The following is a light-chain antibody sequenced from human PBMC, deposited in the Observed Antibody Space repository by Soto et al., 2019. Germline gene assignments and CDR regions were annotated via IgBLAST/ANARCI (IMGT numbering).Light chain of an antibody. Sequence: DIQMTQSPSTRSASVGDTVTITCRARESISIWLAWYQQKPGRAPKLLIYDASILESGVPSRFSGSGSGTDFTLTIISLQPDDFATYYCQQYNSYRTFGQGTKVEIK. CDR3: QQYNSYRT. CDR2: DAS. CDR1: ESISIW. V-gene: IGKV1-5*01. J-gene: IGKJ1*01.